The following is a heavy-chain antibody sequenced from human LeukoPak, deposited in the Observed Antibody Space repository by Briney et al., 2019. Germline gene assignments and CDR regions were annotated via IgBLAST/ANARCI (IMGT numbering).Heavy chain of an antibody. CDR3: ARGNDILTGYLDY. Sequence: GGSLRLSCAASGFTFSSYSMNWVRQVPGKGLEWVSSISSSSSYIYYADSVKGRFTISRDNAKNSLYLQMNSLRAEDTAVYYCARGNDILTGYLDYWGQGTLVTVSS. D-gene: IGHD3-9*01. J-gene: IGHJ4*02. CDR1: GFTFSSYS. V-gene: IGHV3-21*01. CDR2: ISSSSSYI.